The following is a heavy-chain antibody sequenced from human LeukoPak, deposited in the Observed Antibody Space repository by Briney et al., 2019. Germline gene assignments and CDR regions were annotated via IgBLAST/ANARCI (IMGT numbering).Heavy chain of an antibody. D-gene: IGHD6-19*01. CDR1: GYTFTGYY. V-gene: IGHV1-2*06. CDR3: ARAGSGWQGGFDY. CDR2: INHNSGGT. J-gene: IGHJ4*02. Sequence: ASVKVSCKASGYTFTGYYMHWVRQAPGQGLEWMGRINHNSGGTNYAQKFQGRVTMTRDTSISTAYMELSRLRSDDTAVYYCARAGSGWQGGFDYWGQGTLVTVSS.